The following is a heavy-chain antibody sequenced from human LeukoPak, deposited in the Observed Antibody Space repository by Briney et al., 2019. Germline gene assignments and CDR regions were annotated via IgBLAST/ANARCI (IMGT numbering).Heavy chain of an antibody. V-gene: IGHV4-30-4*01. D-gene: IGHD3-10*01. CDR3: AGVGPDYYGSGSSFRFDY. Sequence: SSQTLSLTCTVSGGSISSGDYYWSWIRQPPGKGLEWIGYIYYSGGTYYNPSLKSRVTISVDTSKNQFSLKLSSVTAADTAVYYCAGVGPDYYGSGSSFRFDYWGQGTLVTVSS. CDR1: GGSISSGDYY. J-gene: IGHJ4*02. CDR2: IYYSGGT.